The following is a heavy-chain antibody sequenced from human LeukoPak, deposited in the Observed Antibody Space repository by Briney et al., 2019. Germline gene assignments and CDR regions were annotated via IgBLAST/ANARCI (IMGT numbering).Heavy chain of an antibody. CDR2: ISSSSSTI. Sequence: PGGSLRLSCAASGFTFSSYSMNWVRQAPGRGLEWVSYISSSSSTIYYADSVKGRFTISRDNAKNSLYLQMNSLRAEDTAVYYCARRPNYYGSGSYHHFDYWGQGTLVTVPS. CDR1: GFTFSSYS. D-gene: IGHD3-10*01. CDR3: ARRPNYYGSGSYHHFDY. V-gene: IGHV3-48*01. J-gene: IGHJ4*02.